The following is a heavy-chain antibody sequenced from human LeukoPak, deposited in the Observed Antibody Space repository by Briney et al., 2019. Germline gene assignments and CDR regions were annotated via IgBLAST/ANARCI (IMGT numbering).Heavy chain of an antibody. J-gene: IGHJ4*02. V-gene: IGHV3-30*03. CDR3: ASAIAVAGTGFDY. CDR2: ISYVGSNK. CDR1: GFTFSSYG. D-gene: IGHD6-19*01. Sequence: GGSLRLSCAASGFTFSSYGMHWVRQAPGKGLEWVAVISYVGSNKYYADSVKGRFTISGDNSKNTLYLQMNSLRAEDTAVYYCASAIAVAGTGFDYWGQGTLVTVSS.